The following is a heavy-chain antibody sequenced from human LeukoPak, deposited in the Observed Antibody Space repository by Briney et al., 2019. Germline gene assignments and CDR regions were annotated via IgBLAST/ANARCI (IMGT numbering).Heavy chain of an antibody. CDR3: AKSQGSSGWYNYYYGMDV. CDR2: ISGSGGST. CDR1: GFTFSSYA. V-gene: IGHV3-23*01. D-gene: IGHD6-19*01. J-gene: IGHJ6*02. Sequence: GGPLRLSCAASGFTFSSYAMSWVRQAPGKGLEWVSAISGSGGSTYYADSVKGRFTISRDNSKNTLYLQMNSLRAEDTAVYYCAKSQGSSGWYNYYYGMDVWGQRTTVTVSS.